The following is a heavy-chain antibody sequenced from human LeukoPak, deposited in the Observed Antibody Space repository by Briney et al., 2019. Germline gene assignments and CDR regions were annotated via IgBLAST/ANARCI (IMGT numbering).Heavy chain of an antibody. CDR3: ARRKYYYDSSGPFDY. D-gene: IGHD3-22*01. V-gene: IGHV4-39*01. CDR2: IYYSGST. CDR1: GGSISSSSYY. Sequence: SETLSLTCTVSGGSISSSSYYWGWIRQPPGKGLEWIGSIYYSGSTYYNPSLKSRVTISVDTSKNQFSLKLSSVTAAGTAVYYCARRKYYYDSSGPFDYWGQGTLVTVSS. J-gene: IGHJ4*02.